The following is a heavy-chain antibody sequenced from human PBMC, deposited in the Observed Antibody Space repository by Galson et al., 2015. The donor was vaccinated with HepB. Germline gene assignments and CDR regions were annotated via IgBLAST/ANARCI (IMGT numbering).Heavy chain of an antibody. CDR3: ARDFALDY. CDR1: GFSFSNNW. Sequence: SLRLSCAASGFSFSNNWMSWVRQAPGKGLEWVANIKKDGSERYYVDSVKGRFTISRDNARSSLYLQMNSLRAEDTAVYYCARDFALDYWGQGTLVTVSS. V-gene: IGHV3-7*03. J-gene: IGHJ4*02. CDR2: IKKDGSER.